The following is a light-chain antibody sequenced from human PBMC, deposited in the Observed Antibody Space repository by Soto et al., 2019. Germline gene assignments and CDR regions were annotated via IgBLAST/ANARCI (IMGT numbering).Light chain of an antibody. CDR3: QQYNSYSIT. Sequence: DIQMTHSPSTLSASLGYICTITFRASQSISSWLAWYQQKPGKAPKLLIYDASSLESGVPSRFSGSGSGTEFTLTISSLQPDDFATYYCQQYNSYSITFGQGTRLEIK. J-gene: IGKJ5*01. CDR1: QSISSW. CDR2: DAS. V-gene: IGKV1-5*01.